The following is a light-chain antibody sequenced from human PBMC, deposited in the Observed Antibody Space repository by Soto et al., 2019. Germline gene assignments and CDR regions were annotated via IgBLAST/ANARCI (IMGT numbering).Light chain of an antibody. CDR2: VNS. CDR3: QSYDSSLSAVV. Sequence: QPVLTQPPSVSGAPGQRVTISCTGSSSNIGAGYDVHWYQQLPGTAPKLLIYVNSNRPSGVPDRSSGSKSGTSASLAITGLQAEDEADYYCQSYDSSLSAVVFGGGTKVTVL. CDR1: SSNIGAGYD. J-gene: IGLJ2*01. V-gene: IGLV1-40*01.